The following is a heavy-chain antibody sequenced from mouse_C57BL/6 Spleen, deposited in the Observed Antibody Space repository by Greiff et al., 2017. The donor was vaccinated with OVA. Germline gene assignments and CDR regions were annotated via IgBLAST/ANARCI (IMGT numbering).Heavy chain of an antibody. D-gene: IGHD2-4*01. V-gene: IGHV1-9*01. J-gene: IGHJ3*01. CDR1: GYTFTGYW. Sequence: QVQLQQSGPELMKPGASVKLSCKATGYTFTGYWIEWVKQRPGNGLEWIGEIFPGGGSTNYNEKFKGKATFTADTSSNTAYMQLRSLTTEDSAIYYCASRYYDYDAWFAYWGQGTLVTVSA. CDR3: ASRYYDYDAWFAY. CDR2: IFPGGGST.